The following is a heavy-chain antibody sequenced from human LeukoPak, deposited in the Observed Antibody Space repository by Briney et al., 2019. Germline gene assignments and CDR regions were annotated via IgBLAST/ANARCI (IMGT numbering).Heavy chain of an antibody. J-gene: IGHJ5*01. D-gene: IGHD3-22*01. CDR2: INPSGGST. CDR3: ARDNIYYYDSSGPADS. V-gene: IGHV1-46*01. CDR1: GYTFTSYY. Sequence: ASVKVSCKASGYTFTSYYMHWVRQAPGQGLEWMGIINPSGGSTNYAQKLQGRVTMTTDTSTSTAYMELRSLRSDDTAVYYCARDNIYYYDSSGPADSWGQGTLVTVSS.